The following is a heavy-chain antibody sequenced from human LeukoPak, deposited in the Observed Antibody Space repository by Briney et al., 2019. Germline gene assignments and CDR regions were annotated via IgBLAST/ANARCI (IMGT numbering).Heavy chain of an antibody. Sequence: ASVKVSCKASGYTFTGYYMHWVRQAPGQGLEWMGWINPNSGGTNYAQEFQGRVTMTRDTSISTAYMELSRLRSDDTAVYYCARDYYCGGDCYAFDYWGQGTLVTVSS. CDR1: GYTFTGYY. D-gene: IGHD2-21*02. CDR2: INPNSGGT. J-gene: IGHJ4*02. V-gene: IGHV1-2*02. CDR3: ARDYYCGGDCYAFDY.